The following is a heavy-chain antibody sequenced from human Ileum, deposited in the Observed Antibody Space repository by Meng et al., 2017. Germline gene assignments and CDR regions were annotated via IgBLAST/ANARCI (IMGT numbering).Heavy chain of an antibody. V-gene: IGHV3-74*03. J-gene: IGHJ3*02. CDR3: TRLMDAASWGAFDI. Sequence: GGSLRLSCAASGFIFNNHWMHWFRQAPGKGPLWVARITPDGDATTYADSVWGRFTISRDNAKNILYLQMNSLRADDTAVYYCTRLMDAASWGAFDIWGQGTMVTVSS. CDR1: GFIFNNHW. CDR2: ITPDGDAT. D-gene: IGHD1-26*01.